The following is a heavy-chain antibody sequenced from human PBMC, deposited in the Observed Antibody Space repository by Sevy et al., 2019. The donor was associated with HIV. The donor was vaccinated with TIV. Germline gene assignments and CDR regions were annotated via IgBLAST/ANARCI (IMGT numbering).Heavy chain of an antibody. D-gene: IGHD2-21*01. CDR3: ASGPVLIVAGVACYLDY. Sequence: GGSLRLSCTASGFTFSSFGIHWVRQAPGKGLEWVSRMNYDGNNKYYADSVKGRFTISRDKSKNTLYLQMNRLRAEDMAVYYCASGPVLIVAGVACYLDYWGQGTLVTVSS. CDR1: GFTFSSFG. CDR2: MNYDGNNK. V-gene: IGHV3-33*01. J-gene: IGHJ4*02.